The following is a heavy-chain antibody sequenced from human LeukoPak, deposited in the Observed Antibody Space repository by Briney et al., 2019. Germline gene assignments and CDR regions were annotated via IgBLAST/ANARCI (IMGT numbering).Heavy chain of an antibody. Sequence: ASVKVSCKASGYTFTSYGISWVRQAPGQGLEWMGWISAYNGNTNYAQKLQGRVTMTTDTSTSTAYMELRSLRSDDTAVYYCARGPRVLWFGELFGLDYWGQGTLVTVSS. V-gene: IGHV1-18*01. CDR3: ARGPRVLWFGELFGLDY. J-gene: IGHJ4*02. D-gene: IGHD3-10*01. CDR1: GYTFTSYG. CDR2: ISAYNGNT.